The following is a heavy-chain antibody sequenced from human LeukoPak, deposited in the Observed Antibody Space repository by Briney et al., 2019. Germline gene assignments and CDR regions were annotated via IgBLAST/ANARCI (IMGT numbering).Heavy chain of an antibody. CDR2: IYYSGST. CDR3: AREGVVAFDI. J-gene: IGHJ3*02. V-gene: IGHV4-31*03. CDR1: GGSLSSGGYY. Sequence: SQTLSLTCTASGGSLSSGGYYWSWIRQHPGKGLEWIGYIYYSGSTYYNPSLKSRVTISVDTSKNQFSLKLSSVTAADTAVYYCAREGVVAFDIWGQGTMVTVSS. D-gene: IGHD2-15*01.